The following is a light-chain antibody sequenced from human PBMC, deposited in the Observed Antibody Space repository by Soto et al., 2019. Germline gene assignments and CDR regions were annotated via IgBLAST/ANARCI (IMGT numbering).Light chain of an antibody. CDR2: DVN. J-gene: IGLJ1*01. Sequence: QSALTHPRSVSGSPGQSVTISCTGTSSDVGGFNSVSWYQQHPGKAPKLMIYDVNKRPSGVPDRFSGSKSGSTASLTISGLQAEDEADYYCCSYAGSYSYAFATGTKVTVL. V-gene: IGLV2-11*01. CDR1: SSDVGGFNS. CDR3: CSYAGSYSYA.